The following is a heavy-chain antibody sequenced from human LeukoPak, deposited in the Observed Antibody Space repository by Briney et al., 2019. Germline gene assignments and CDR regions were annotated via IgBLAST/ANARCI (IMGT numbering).Heavy chain of an antibody. CDR1: GFTFRSYG. J-gene: IGHJ1*01. V-gene: IGHV3-23*01. D-gene: IGHD6-19*01. Sequence: GGSLRLSCAASGFTFRSYGMNWVRQAPGKGLEWVSAISGSGVNTYYADSVKGRFTISRDNSKNTLYLQMNSLRAEDTAVYYCARGGKIALAGTRSPQYFQHWGQGTLVTVSS. CDR3: ARGGKIALAGTRSPQYFQH. CDR2: ISGSGVNT.